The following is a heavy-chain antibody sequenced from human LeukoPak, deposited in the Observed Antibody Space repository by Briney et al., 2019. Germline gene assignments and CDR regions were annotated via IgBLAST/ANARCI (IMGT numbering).Heavy chain of an antibody. CDR2: MNPNSGNT. V-gene: IGHV1-8*01. D-gene: IGHD3-9*01. J-gene: IGHJ4*02. CDR3: ARGGLRYFDWFPGGIIDY. CDR1: GYTFTSYD. Sequence: EASAKVSCKASGYTFTSYDINWVRQATGQGLEWMGWMNPNSGNTGYAQKFQGRVTMARNTSISTAYMELSSLRSEDTAVYYCARGGLRYFDWFPGGIIDYWGQGTLVTVSS.